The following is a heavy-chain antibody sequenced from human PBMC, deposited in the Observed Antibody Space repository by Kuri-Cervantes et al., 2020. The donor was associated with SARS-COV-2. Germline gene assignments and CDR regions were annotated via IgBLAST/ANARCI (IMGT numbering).Heavy chain of an antibody. CDR1: GGSISGSSYY. Sequence: GSLRLSCTVSGGSISGSSYYWGWIRQPPGKGLEWIGEINHSGSTNYNPSLKSRVTISVDTSKNQFSLKLSSVTAADTAVYYCARGDIVVVVASLKYYYGMDVWGQGTTVTVSS. V-gene: IGHV4-39*07. CDR3: ARGDIVVVVASLKYYYGMDV. D-gene: IGHD2-15*01. J-gene: IGHJ6*02. CDR2: INHSGST.